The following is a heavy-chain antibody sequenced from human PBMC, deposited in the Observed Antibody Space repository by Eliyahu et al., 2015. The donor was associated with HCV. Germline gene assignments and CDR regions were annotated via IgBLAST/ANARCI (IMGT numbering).Heavy chain of an antibody. CDR1: GYXFTSYW. V-gene: IGHV5-51*01. D-gene: IGHD3-9*01. J-gene: IGHJ6*02. CDR3: ARHGYYDIFRVDPEHNYYYYGMDV. Sequence: EVQLVQSGAEVKKPGESLKISCXGSGYXFTSYWIGWVRQMPGKGLEWMGIIYPGDSDTRYSPSFQGQVTISADKSISTAYLQWSSLKASDTAMYYCARHGYYDIFRVDPEHNYYYYGMDVWGQGTTVTVSS. CDR2: IYPGDSDT.